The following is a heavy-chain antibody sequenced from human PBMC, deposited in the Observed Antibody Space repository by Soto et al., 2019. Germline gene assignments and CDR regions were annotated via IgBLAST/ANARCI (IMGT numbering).Heavy chain of an antibody. CDR2: IYYSGST. CDR1: GGSISSSSYY. V-gene: IGHV4-39*01. CDR3: ARVVRGVIKGGFDS. J-gene: IGHJ4*02. Sequence: SETLSLTCTVSGGSISSSSYYWGWIRQPPGKGLEWIGSIYYSGSTYYNPSLKSRVTISVDTSKNQFSLKLSSVTAADTAVYYCARVVRGVIKGGFDSWGQGTLVTVSS. D-gene: IGHD3-10*01.